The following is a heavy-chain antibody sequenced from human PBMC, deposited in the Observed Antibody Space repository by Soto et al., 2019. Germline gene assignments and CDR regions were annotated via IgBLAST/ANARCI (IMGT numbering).Heavy chain of an antibody. J-gene: IGHJ6*02. CDR3: ARHFKLTRTPYYYYGMDV. D-gene: IGHD2-15*01. CDR1: GGSISSSSYY. CDR2: IYYSGST. Sequence: SETLSLTCTVSGGSISSSSYYWGWIRQPPGKGLEWIGSIYYSGSTYYNPSLKSRVTISVDTSKNHFSLKLSSVTAADTAVYYCARHFKLTRTPYYYYGMDVWGQGTTVTVSS. V-gene: IGHV4-39*01.